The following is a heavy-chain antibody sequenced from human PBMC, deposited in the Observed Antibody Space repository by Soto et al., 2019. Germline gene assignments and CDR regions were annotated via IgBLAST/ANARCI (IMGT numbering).Heavy chain of an antibody. V-gene: IGHV4-31*03. CDR3: ARAGHSSSSEGANWFDP. CDR2: IYYSGST. CDR1: GGSISSGGYY. Sequence: QVQLQESGPGLVKPSQTLSLTCTVSGGSISSGGYYWSWIRQHPGKGLEWIGYIYYSGSTYFNPSLKSRLTISVDTSKNKFSQQLSSVTAADTAVYYCARAGHSSSSEGANWFDPWGQGTLVTVSS. J-gene: IGHJ5*02. D-gene: IGHD6-6*01.